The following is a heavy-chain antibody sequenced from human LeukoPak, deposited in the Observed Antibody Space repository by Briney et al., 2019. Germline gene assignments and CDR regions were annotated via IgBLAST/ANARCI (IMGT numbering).Heavy chain of an antibody. CDR3: ARCSSYCSSTSCYQRCAFDI. CDR1: GFTFSSYE. Sequence: AGGSLRLSCAASGFTFSSYEMNWVRQAPGKGLEWVSYISSSGSTIYYADSVKGRFTISRDNAKNSLYLQMNSLRAEDTAVYYCARCSSYCSSTSCYQRCAFDIWGQGTMVTVSS. J-gene: IGHJ3*02. CDR2: ISSSGSTI. D-gene: IGHD2-2*01. V-gene: IGHV3-48*03.